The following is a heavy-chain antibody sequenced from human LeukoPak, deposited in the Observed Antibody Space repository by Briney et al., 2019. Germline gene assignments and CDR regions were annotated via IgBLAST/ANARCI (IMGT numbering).Heavy chain of an antibody. J-gene: IGHJ4*02. Sequence: SETLSLTCTVSGASISSYYWSWIRQPPGKGLEWIGYIYHSGSTNYNPSLKTRVTISVDMSKNQFFLKLTSVTAADTAVYYCARDTRVYDSSGYHYFDYWGQGSLVTVSS. CDR2: IYHSGST. D-gene: IGHD3-22*01. CDR1: GASISSYY. V-gene: IGHV4-59*01. CDR3: ARDTRVYDSSGYHYFDY.